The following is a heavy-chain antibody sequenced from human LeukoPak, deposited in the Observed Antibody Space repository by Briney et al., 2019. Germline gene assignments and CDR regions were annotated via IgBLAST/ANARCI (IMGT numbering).Heavy chain of an antibody. D-gene: IGHD6-19*01. CDR2: ISGSGGST. Sequence: PGGSLRLSCAASGFTFSSYAMNWVRQAPGKGLEWVSAISGSGGSTYYADSVKGRSTISRDNSKNTLYLQMNSLRAEDTAVYYCAKGKDDSSGWYFFYWGQGTLVTVSS. J-gene: IGHJ4*02. V-gene: IGHV3-23*01. CDR1: GFTFSSYA. CDR3: AKGKDDSSGWYFFY.